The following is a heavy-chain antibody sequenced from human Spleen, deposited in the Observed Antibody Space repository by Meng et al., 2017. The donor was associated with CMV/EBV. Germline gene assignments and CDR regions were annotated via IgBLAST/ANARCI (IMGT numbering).Heavy chain of an antibody. D-gene: IGHD3-16*02. Sequence: GESLKISCAASGFTVSSNYMSWVRQAPGKGLEWVSVIYSGGSTYYADSVKGRFTISRDNSKNTLYLQMNSLRPEDSTVYYCAKGGMIRGFIEGDYFDSWGQGALVTVSS. CDR3: AKGGMIRGFIEGDYFDS. J-gene: IGHJ4*02. V-gene: IGHV3-66*02. CDR1: GFTVSSNY. CDR2: IYSGGST.